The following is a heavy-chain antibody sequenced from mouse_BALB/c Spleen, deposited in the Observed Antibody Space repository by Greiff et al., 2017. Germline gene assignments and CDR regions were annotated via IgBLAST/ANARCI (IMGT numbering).Heavy chain of an antibody. J-gene: IGHJ2*01. V-gene: IGHV5-17*02. CDR3: ARWGNYGNYCDY. Sequence: EVKVVESGGGLVQPGGSRKLSCAASGFTFSSFCMHWVRQAPEKGLEWVAYISSGSSTIYYSDTVKGRFTISRDNPKNTLFLQMTSLRSEDTAMYHCARWGNYGNYCDYGGKGTAHTVST. D-gene: IGHD2-1*01. CDR1: GFTFSSFC. CDR2: ISSGSSTI.